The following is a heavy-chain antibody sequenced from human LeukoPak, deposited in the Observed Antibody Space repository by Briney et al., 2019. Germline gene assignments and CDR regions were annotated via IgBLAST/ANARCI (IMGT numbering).Heavy chain of an antibody. CDR1: GYTLTELS. Sequence: GASVKVSCKVSGYTLTELSMHWVRQASGKGLEWMGGFDPEDGETIYAQKFQGRVTMTEDTSTDTAYMELSSLRSEDTAVYYCATARSYDFWSGYYGRYYFDYWGQGTLVTVSS. J-gene: IGHJ4*02. CDR3: ATARSYDFWSGYYGRYYFDY. D-gene: IGHD3-3*01. CDR2: FDPEDGET. V-gene: IGHV1-24*01.